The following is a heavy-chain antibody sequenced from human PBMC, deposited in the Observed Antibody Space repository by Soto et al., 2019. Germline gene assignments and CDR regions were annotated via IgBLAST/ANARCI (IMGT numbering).Heavy chain of an antibody. V-gene: IGHV3-23*01. Sequence: LRLSCVASEFTFNSYAMSWVRQAPGMGLEWVSSIIGSGAITYYADSVKGRFTISRDNSKSTLYLQMNSLRVEDTALYYCAKDARDTGGNSGIDYWGQRTLVTVCS. D-gene: IGHD2-21*02. J-gene: IGHJ4*02. CDR1: EFTFNSYA. CDR3: AKDARDTGGNSGIDY. CDR2: IIGSGAIT.